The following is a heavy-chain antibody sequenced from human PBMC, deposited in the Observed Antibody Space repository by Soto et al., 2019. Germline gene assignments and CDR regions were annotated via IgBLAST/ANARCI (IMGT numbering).Heavy chain of an antibody. V-gene: IGHV3-33*01. D-gene: IGHD3-9*01. J-gene: IGHJ5*02. CDR3: ARRKIGDVDGLLS. CDR1: GFTFSSSD. Sequence: QVQLVESGGGVVQPGRSLRLSCAASGFTFSSSDMHWVRQAPGKGLDWVAVIWYDGSIKYYADSVRGRFAISRDNSKNTLYLQMNSLRAEDKAVYYCARRKIGDVDGLLSWGQGTLVSVSS. CDR2: IWYDGSIK.